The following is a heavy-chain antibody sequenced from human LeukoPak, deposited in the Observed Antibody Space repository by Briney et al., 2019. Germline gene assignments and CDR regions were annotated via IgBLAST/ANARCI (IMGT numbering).Heavy chain of an antibody. CDR3: ARELYGGNSVSGY. J-gene: IGHJ4*02. CDR2: ISSSSSYI. V-gene: IGHV3-21*01. D-gene: IGHD4-23*01. CDR1: GFTFSSYS. Sequence: GGSLRLSCAASGFTFSSYSMNWVRQAPGKGLEWVSSISSSSSYIYYADSVKGRFTISRDNAKNSLYLQMNSLRAEDTAVYYCARELYGGNSVSGYRGQGTLVTVSS.